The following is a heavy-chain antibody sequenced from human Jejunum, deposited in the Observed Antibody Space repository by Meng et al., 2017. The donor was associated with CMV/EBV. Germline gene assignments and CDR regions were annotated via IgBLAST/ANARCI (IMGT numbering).Heavy chain of an antibody. V-gene: IGHV1-69*05. CDR1: GGTFNSFT. CDR2: IIPIFGTS. Sequence: SCKASGGTFNSFTIFWVRHAPGQGLQSLGGIIPIFGTSHYAQKFQGRVTITTDESTSTVYMELNSLRSDDTALYYCTMYQNWGETDYWGQGTLVTVSS. D-gene: IGHD7-27*01. J-gene: IGHJ4*02. CDR3: TMYQNWGETDY.